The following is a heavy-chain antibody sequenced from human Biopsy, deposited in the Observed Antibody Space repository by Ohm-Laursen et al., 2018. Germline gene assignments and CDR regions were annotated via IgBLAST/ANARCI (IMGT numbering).Heavy chain of an antibody. CDR3: ARAGVGSDGTDSYYYGMDV. J-gene: IGHJ6*02. CDR1: GNTFATYH. Sequence: SVKVSCKLSGNTFATYHIHWVRQAPGQGLEWMGIISPSGATTSFSQKFQGRITMTRDTSTGTVYMDLNSLGSEDTAVYYCARAGVGSDGTDSYYYGMDVWGPGTTVTVSS. CDR2: ISPSGATT. D-gene: IGHD5-24*01. V-gene: IGHV1-46*01.